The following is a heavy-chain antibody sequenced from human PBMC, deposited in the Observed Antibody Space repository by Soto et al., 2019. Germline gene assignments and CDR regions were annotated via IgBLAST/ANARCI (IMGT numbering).Heavy chain of an antibody. V-gene: IGHV1-2*04. Sequence: GASVKVSCKASGYTFTDYYIHWVRQAPGQGLEWMGWINPNSGGTDYARKFQGWVTMTRDTSISTAYMELSRPRSDHSAVYYCARGVAGHWNYYDYWGQGTLVTVSS. CDR1: GYTFTDYY. CDR3: ARGVAGHWNYYDY. J-gene: IGHJ4*02. CDR2: INPNSGGT. D-gene: IGHD1-1*01.